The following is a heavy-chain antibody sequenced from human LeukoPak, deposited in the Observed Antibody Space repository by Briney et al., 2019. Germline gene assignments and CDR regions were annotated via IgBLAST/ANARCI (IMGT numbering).Heavy chain of an antibody. CDR1: GGFISSGGYS. Sequence: SETLSLTCAVSGGFISSGGYSWSWIRQPPGKGLEWIGYIYHSGSTYYNPSLKSRVTISVDRSKNQFSLKLSSVTAAGTAVYYCARSLGRNYFDYWGQGTLVTVSS. CDR2: IYHSGST. V-gene: IGHV4-30-2*01. D-gene: IGHD3-16*01. CDR3: ARSLGRNYFDY. J-gene: IGHJ4*02.